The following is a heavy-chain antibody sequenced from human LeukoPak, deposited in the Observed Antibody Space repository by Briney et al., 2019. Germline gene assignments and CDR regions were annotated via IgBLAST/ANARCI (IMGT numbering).Heavy chain of an antibody. Sequence: GGSLRLSCAASGFTFSSYSMNWVRQAPGKGLEWVSSISSSSSYIYYADSVKGRFTISRDNAKNSLYLQMNSLRAEDTAVYYCAREGSDNYYYMDVWGKGTTVTVSS. J-gene: IGHJ6*03. CDR1: GFTFSSYS. CDR2: ISSSSSYI. V-gene: IGHV3-21*01. D-gene: IGHD3-10*01. CDR3: AREGSDNYYYMDV.